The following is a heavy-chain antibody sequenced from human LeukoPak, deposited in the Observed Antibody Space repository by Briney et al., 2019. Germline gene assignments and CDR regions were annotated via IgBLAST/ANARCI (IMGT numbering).Heavy chain of an antibody. D-gene: IGHD3-9*01. Sequence: SETLALTCTVSGGSISSSSYYWGWIRQPPGKGLEWIGSIYYSGSTYYNPSLKSRVTISVDTSKNQFSLKLSSVTAADTAVYYCARMYYDILTGTRDHWFDPWGQGTLVTVSS. V-gene: IGHV4-39*01. J-gene: IGHJ5*02. CDR3: ARMYYDILTGTRDHWFDP. CDR1: GGSISSSSYY. CDR2: IYYSGST.